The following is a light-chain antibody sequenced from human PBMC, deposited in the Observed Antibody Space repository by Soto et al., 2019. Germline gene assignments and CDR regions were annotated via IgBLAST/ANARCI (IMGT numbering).Light chain of an antibody. Sequence: QSVLTQAAYVAGSPGQSITISCTGSSSDVGGYNYVSWYQQHPGKAPKLIIYAVSNRPSGVSNRFSGSKSGNTATLTISGLQAEDEADYYCCSYTVSGTYVFGTGTKVTVL. CDR3: CSYTVSGTYV. J-gene: IGLJ1*01. CDR1: SSDVGGYNY. CDR2: AVS. V-gene: IGLV2-14*01.